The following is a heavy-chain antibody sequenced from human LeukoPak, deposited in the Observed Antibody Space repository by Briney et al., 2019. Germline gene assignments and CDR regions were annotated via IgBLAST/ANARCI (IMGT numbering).Heavy chain of an antibody. Sequence: GGSLRLSCAASGFTFTNYWMHWVRQAPGKGLVWVSRISTDESGTNYADSVKGRFTISRDNAKNTLYLQMNSLRAEDTAVYYCAKAYGSGSYYQNWFDPWGQGTLVTVSS. J-gene: IGHJ5*02. CDR3: AKAYGSGSYYQNWFDP. CDR1: GFTFTNYW. CDR2: ISTDESGT. D-gene: IGHD3-10*01. V-gene: IGHV3-74*01.